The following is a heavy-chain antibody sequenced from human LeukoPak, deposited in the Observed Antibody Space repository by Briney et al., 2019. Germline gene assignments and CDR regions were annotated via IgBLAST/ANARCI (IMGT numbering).Heavy chain of an antibody. CDR1: GGTFSSYA. J-gene: IGHJ4*02. CDR3: ARGWSSGWDFDY. V-gene: IGHV1-69*01. D-gene: IGHD6-19*01. Sequence: SVTLSFKSSGGTFSSYAYSWVRQAPGQGLEWMGGIITIFGTANYSQKFQGRVTITADESTSTAYMERSSLRSEDTAVYYCARGWSSGWDFDYWGQGTLVTVSS. CDR2: IITIFGTA.